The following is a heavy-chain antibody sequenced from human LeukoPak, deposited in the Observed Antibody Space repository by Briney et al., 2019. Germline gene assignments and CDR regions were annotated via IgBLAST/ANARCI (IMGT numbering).Heavy chain of an antibody. CDR2: IHYIGST. CDR1: GDSISSHSYF. CDR3: AKPLPYSGGWRATFDF. Sequence: SETLSLTCTVSGDSISSHSYFWGWIRQPPGKGLEWIGNIHYIGSTYYNPSLKSRVTISVDTATTQFSLKLSSVTAADTAVYSCAKPLPYSGGWRATFDFWGQGTLVTVSS. J-gene: IGHJ4*02. D-gene: IGHD6-19*01. V-gene: IGHV4-39*01.